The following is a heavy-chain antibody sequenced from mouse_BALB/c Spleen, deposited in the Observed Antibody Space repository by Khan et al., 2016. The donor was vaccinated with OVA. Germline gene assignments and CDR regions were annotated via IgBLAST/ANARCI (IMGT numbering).Heavy chain of an antibody. J-gene: IGHJ2*01. V-gene: IGHV1-9*01. CDR1: GYTFSSYW. CDR2: ILPGSGST. CDR3: TRRDWEGYFDY. Sequence: VQLQESGAELMKPGASVKISCKATGYTFSSYWIEWVKQRPGHGLEWIGEILPGSGSTNYNEKFKGKATFTADTSSNTASIQLNSLTSEDSAVYYCTRRDWEGYFDYWGQGTTLTVSS. D-gene: IGHD4-1*01.